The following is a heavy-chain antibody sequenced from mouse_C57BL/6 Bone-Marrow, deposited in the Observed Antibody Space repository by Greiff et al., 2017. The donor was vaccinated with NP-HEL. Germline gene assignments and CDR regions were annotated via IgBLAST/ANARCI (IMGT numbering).Heavy chain of an antibody. Sequence: VQLQQSGAELARPGASVKLSCKASGYTFTSYGISWVKQRTGQGLEWIGEIYPRSGNTYYNEKFKGKATLTADKSSSTAYMELRSLTSEDSAVYFCARHNFFMDYWGQGTSVTVSS. CDR3: ARHNFFMDY. CDR2: IYPRSGNT. CDR1: GYTFTSYG. J-gene: IGHJ4*01. V-gene: IGHV1-81*01.